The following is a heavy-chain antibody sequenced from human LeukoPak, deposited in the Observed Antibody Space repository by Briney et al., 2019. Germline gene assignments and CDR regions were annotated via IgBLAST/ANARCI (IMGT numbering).Heavy chain of an antibody. Sequence: PGRSLRLSCAASGFTFSSYGMHWVRQAPGKGLEWVAVISYDGSNKYYADSVKGRFTISRDNSKNTLYLQMNSLRAEDTAVYYCAGRWTFDYWGQGTLVTVSS. D-gene: IGHD3/OR15-3a*01. CDR2: ISYDGSNK. CDR3: AGRWTFDY. V-gene: IGHV3-30*03. CDR1: GFTFSSYG. J-gene: IGHJ4*02.